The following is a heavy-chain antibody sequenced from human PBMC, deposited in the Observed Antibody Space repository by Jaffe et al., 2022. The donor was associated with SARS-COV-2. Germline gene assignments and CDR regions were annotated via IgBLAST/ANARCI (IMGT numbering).Heavy chain of an antibody. CDR1: GFSLSTSGVG. V-gene: IGHV2-5*02. Sequence: QITLKESGPTLVKPTQTLTLTCTFSGFSLSTSGVGVGWIRQPPGKALEWLALIYWDDDKRYSPSLKSRLTITKDTSKNQVVLTMTNMDPVDTATYYCAHKYYYASGSYSVAFDYWGQGTLVTVSS. CDR2: IYWDDDK. CDR3: AHKYYYASGSYSVAFDY. D-gene: IGHD3-10*01. J-gene: IGHJ4*02.